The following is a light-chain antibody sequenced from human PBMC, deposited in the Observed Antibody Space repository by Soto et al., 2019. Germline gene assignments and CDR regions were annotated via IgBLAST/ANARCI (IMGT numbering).Light chain of an antibody. Sequence: QSVLTQPASVSGSPGQSITISCTGTSSGVGGYNYVSWYQQHPGKAPKLMIYDVSNRPSGVSNRFSGSKSGNTASLTISGLQAEDEADYYCSSYTSSSTLPYVFGTGTKVTVL. CDR2: DVS. J-gene: IGLJ1*01. CDR1: SSGVGGYNY. CDR3: SSYTSSSTLPYV. V-gene: IGLV2-14*01.